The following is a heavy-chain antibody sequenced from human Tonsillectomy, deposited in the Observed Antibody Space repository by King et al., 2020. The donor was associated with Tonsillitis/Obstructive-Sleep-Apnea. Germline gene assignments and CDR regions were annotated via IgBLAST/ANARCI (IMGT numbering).Heavy chain of an antibody. Sequence: LQLVQSGGGVVQPGRSLRLSCAASGFTFSSYAIHWVRQAPGKGLEWVAVISYDGSNKDYADSVKGRFTVSRDNSKNTLDLQMNSLRAEDTAVYYCAREGIYDSSRYSDAFDMWGQGTMVTVSS. V-gene: IGHV3-30*04. CDR1: GFTFSSYA. J-gene: IGHJ3*02. D-gene: IGHD3-22*01. CDR2: ISYDGSNK. CDR3: AREGIYDSSRYSDAFDM.